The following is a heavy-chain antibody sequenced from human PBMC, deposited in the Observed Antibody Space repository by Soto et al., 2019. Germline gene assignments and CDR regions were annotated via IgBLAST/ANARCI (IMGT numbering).Heavy chain of an antibody. J-gene: IGHJ6*03. CDR3: ARGRPLRITMVRRLTFKQ. CDR1: GGSFSGYY. Sequence: SETLSLTCAVYGGSFSGYYWSWIRQPPGKGLEWIGEINHSGSTNYNPSLKSRVTISVDTSKNQFSLKLSSVTAADTAVYYCARGRPLRITMVRRLTFKQWG. CDR2: INHSGST. D-gene: IGHD3-10*01. V-gene: IGHV4-34*01.